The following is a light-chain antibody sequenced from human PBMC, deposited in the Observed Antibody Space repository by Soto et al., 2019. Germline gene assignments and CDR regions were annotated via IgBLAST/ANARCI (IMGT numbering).Light chain of an antibody. CDR1: QSVSGSY. CDR3: QQYSSSRT. V-gene: IGKV3-20*01. Sequence: EIVLTQSPGTLSLSPGERATLSCRASQSVSGSYLAWYQQKPGQAPKLVIHGASSRAAGIPDRFNGTGSGTDFTLTISRLEPEDFAVYYCQQYSSSRTFGQGTKVDIK. CDR2: GAS. J-gene: IGKJ1*01.